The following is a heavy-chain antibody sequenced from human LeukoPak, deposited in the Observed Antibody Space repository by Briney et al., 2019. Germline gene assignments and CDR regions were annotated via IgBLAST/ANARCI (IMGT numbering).Heavy chain of an antibody. Sequence: ASVKVSCKASGYTFTGYYMHWVRQAPGQGLEWMGWINPNSGGTNYAQKFQGRVTMTRDTSISTAYMELSRLRSDDTAVYYCARWLPLQLWSNVFDYWGQGTLVTVSS. CDR2: INPNSGGT. J-gene: IGHJ4*02. D-gene: IGHD5-18*01. CDR3: ARWLPLQLWSNVFDY. V-gene: IGHV1-2*02. CDR1: GYTFTGYY.